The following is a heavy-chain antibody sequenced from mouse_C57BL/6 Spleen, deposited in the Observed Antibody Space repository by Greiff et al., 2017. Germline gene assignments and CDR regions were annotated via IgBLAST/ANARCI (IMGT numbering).Heavy chain of an antibody. CDR2: IYPGDGDT. CDR3: ARGGGSSYGYFDV. D-gene: IGHD1-1*01. J-gene: IGHJ1*03. Sequence: QVQLKQSGPELVKPGASVKISCKASGYAFSSSWMNWVKQRPGKGLEWIGRIYPGDGDTNYNGKFKGKATLTADKSSSTAYMQLSSLTSEDSAVYFCARGGGSSYGYFDVWGTGTTVTVSS. V-gene: IGHV1-82*01. CDR1: GYAFSSSW.